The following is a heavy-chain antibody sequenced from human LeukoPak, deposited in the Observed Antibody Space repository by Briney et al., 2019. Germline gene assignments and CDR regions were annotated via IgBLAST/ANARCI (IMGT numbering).Heavy chain of an antibody. CDR2: VYNGGST. J-gene: IGHJ6*03. CDR1: GGSFNDYF. Sequence: SETLSLTCAVCGGSFNDYFRTWIRQPPGKGLEWIGEVYNGGSTNYNPSLKSRVIISVDTSKNQFSLRLSSVTAADTAVYYCARGRLGSVVFEGYYYFMDVWGKGTTVTVSS. CDR3: ARGRLGSVVFEGYYYFMDV. D-gene: IGHD3-22*01. V-gene: IGHV4-34*01.